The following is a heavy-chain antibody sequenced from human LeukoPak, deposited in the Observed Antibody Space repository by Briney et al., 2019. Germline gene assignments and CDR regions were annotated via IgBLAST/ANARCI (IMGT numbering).Heavy chain of an antibody. CDR3: ARDVGATSNWFDP. Sequence: SETLSLTCTVSGGSISSYYWSWIRQPPGKGLEWIGYIYYSGGTNYNPSLKSRVTISVDTSKNQFSLKLSSVTAADTAVYYCARDVGATSNWFDPWGQGTLVTVSS. CDR2: IYYSGGT. D-gene: IGHD1-26*01. V-gene: IGHV4-59*01. J-gene: IGHJ5*02. CDR1: GGSISSYY.